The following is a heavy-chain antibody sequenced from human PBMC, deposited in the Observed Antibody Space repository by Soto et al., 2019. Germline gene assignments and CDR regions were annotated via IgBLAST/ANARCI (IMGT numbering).Heavy chain of an antibody. J-gene: IGHJ4*01. Sequence: EVQLVESGGGLVQPGGSLKLSCTASGFTLSGSAVHWVRQAAGKGLEWLGRMRSKGNNYATIYDAAVKGRLTVYRDDGRNMAYLQMDSLKTEDTAVYFCATSSGWYYDYWGQGTQVTVSS. V-gene: IGHV3-73*01. D-gene: IGHD6-19*01. CDR2: MRSKGNNYAT. CDR3: ATSSGWYYDY. CDR1: GFTLSGSA.